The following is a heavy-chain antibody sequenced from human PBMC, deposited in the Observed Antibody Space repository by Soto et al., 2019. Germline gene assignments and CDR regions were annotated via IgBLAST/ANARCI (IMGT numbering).Heavy chain of an antibody. CDR3: ARDSPPVDY. V-gene: IGHV1-3*01. Sequence: ASVKVSCKASGYTFTSYAMHWVRQAPGQRLEWMGWINAGNGNTKYARKLQGRVTMTTDTSTSTAYMELRSLRSDDTAVYYCARDSPPVDYWGQGTLVTVSS. J-gene: IGHJ4*02. CDR1: GYTFTSYA. CDR2: INAGNGNT.